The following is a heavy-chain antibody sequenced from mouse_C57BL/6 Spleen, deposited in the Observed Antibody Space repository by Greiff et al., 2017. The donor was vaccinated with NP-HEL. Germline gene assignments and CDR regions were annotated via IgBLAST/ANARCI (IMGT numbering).Heavy chain of an antibody. Sequence: EVQLQESGPELVKPGASVKIPCKASGYTFTDYNMDWVKQSHGKSLEWIGDINPNNGGTIYNQKFKGKATLTVDKSSSTAYMELRTLTSEDTAVYYCARSASVVGYFDVWGTGTTVTVAS. D-gene: IGHD1-1*01. CDR2: INPNNGGT. V-gene: IGHV1-18*01. J-gene: IGHJ1*03. CDR1: GYTFTDYN. CDR3: ARSASVVGYFDV.